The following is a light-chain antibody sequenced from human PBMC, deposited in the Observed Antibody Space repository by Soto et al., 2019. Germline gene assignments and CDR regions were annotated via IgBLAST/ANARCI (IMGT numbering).Light chain of an antibody. V-gene: IGLV2-14*01. CDR1: SSDVGGYNF. CDR3: SSYTSISTYV. Sequence: SVLTQPASGSGSPGQSITISCTVTSSDVGGYNFVSWYQQHPGKAPKLMIYDVRNRPSGVSNRFSGSKSVNTASLTISGLQAEDEADYYCSSYTSISTYVFGTGTKVTVL. J-gene: IGLJ1*01. CDR2: DVR.